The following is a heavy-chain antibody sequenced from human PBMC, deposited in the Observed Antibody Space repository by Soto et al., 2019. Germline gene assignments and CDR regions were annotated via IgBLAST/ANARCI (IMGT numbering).Heavy chain of an antibody. Sequence: PSETLSLTCIVSSGSMSSSLNHWGWIRQPPGKGLEWIGNINYSGSTYYNPSLQSRLTISVDTSNNQFSLTLSSVTAADTAVYYCARTLYSYGPRFDYWGQGTLVTVSS. CDR1: SGSMSSSLNH. J-gene: IGHJ4*02. V-gene: IGHV4-39*01. CDR3: ARTLYSYGPRFDY. CDR2: INYSGST. D-gene: IGHD5-18*01.